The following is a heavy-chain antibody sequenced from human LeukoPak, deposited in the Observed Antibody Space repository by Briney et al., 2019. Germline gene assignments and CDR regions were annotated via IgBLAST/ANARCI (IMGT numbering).Heavy chain of an antibody. Sequence: PGGSLRLSCAASGFTFSSYAMSWVRQAPGKGLEWVSAISGSGGSTYYADSVKGRFTISRDSSKNTLYLQMNSLRAEDTAVYYCAKDRGREDIVVVPAAIRYYFDYWGQGTLVTVSS. CDR3: AKDRGREDIVVVPAAIRYYFDY. CDR1: GFTFSSYA. J-gene: IGHJ4*02. V-gene: IGHV3-23*01. D-gene: IGHD2-2*02. CDR2: ISGSGGST.